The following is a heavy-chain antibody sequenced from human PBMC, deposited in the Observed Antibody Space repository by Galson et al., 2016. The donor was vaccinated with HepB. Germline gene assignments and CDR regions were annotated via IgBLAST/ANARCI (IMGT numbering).Heavy chain of an antibody. CDR2: INTDGSST. Sequence: SLRLSCAASGFMFSRCWIHWVRQAPGKGLVWVSRINTDGSSTIYADSVKGRFTISRDNAKNTAYVQMNSLRAEDTAVYYCAREPTIFGEVSFDLWGRGTLVTVSS. J-gene: IGHJ2*01. CDR1: GFMFSRCW. D-gene: IGHD3-3*01. V-gene: IGHV3-74*01. CDR3: AREPTIFGEVSFDL.